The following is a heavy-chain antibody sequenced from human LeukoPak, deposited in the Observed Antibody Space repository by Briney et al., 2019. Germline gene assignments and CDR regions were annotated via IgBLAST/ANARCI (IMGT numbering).Heavy chain of an antibody. CDR3: AREKREGLWFGELFRFQYCGLDV. CDR2: IKQDGSAK. V-gene: IGHV3-7*01. J-gene: IGHJ6*02. Sequence: GGSLRLSCAASGFAFGDFWTSWVRQTPGKGLESVATIKQDGSAKEYVDSVKGRFTISRDNAKESLYLQMNNLRADDTGVYYCAREKREGLWFGELFRFQYCGLDVWGQGTTVIVSS. CDR1: GFAFGDFW. D-gene: IGHD3-10*01.